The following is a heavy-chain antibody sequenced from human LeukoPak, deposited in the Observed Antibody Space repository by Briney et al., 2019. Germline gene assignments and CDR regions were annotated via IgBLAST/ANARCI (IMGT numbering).Heavy chain of an antibody. CDR2: IYYSGST. D-gene: IGHD3-3*01. Sequence: MTSETLSLTCTVSGGSISSGDYYWSWIRQPPGKGLEWIGYIYYSGSTYYNPSLKSRVTISVDTSKNQFSLKLSSVTAADTAVYYCARDQTRPTYYDFWSGYYPPFRSAPRVGRMDVWGQGTTVTVSS. CDR3: ARDQTRPTYYDFWSGYYPPFRSAPRVGRMDV. CDR1: GGSISSGDYY. V-gene: IGHV4-30-4*01. J-gene: IGHJ6*02.